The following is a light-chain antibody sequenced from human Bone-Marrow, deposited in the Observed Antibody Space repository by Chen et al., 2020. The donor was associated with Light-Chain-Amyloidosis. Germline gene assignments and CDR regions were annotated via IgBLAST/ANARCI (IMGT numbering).Light chain of an antibody. CDR3: QSADSSDTYVI. V-gene: IGLV3-25*03. CDR1: TLPMQY. CDR2: KSR. J-gene: IGLJ2*01. Sequence: SLDLTQPPAVSVSPGQTARITCSGDTLPMQYTYWYQRKPGQAPQLVIYKSRQRPSGIPERFSGSSSGTIVTLTISGVQAEDEADYYCQSADSSDTYVIFGGGTKLTVL.